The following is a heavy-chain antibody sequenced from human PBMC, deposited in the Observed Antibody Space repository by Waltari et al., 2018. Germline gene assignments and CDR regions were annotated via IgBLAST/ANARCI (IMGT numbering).Heavy chain of an antibody. J-gene: IGHJ4*02. Sequence: EVQLVESGGGLVQPGGSLRLSCEVSGFTFSNYWMHGVRQVPGKGLVWVSRIKHDGTGTIYADSVQGRFTISRDNAKNTLYLQLNSLRGEDTAVYYCGRGYNDRRLDYWGQGTLVTVSS. CDR3: GRGYNDRRLDY. CDR1: GFTFSNYW. V-gene: IGHV3-74*01. D-gene: IGHD1-1*01. CDR2: IKHDGTGT.